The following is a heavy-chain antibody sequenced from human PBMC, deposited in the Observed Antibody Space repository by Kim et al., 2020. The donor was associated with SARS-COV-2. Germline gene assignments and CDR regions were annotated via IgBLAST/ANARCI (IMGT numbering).Heavy chain of an antibody. CDR3: ARSPGVVVLDY. Sequence: GGSLRLSCAASGFTFSSYSMNWVRQAPGKGLEWVSSISSSSSYIYHADSVKGRFTISRDNAKNSLYLQMNSLRAEDTAVYYCARSPGVVVLDYWGQGTLV. J-gene: IGHJ4*02. CDR2: ISSSSSYI. CDR1: GFTFSSYS. V-gene: IGHV3-21*01. D-gene: IGHD3-3*01.